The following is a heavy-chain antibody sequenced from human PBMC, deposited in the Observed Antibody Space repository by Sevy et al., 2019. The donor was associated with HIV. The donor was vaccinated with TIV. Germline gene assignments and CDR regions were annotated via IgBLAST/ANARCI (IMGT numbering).Heavy chain of an antibody. CDR3: SREINRFPGDAFDI. J-gene: IGHJ3*02. CDR1: GFSIGDYG. Sequence: GGSLRLSCTASGFSIGDYGMSWFRQAPGKRLEWVGLVRSKDYGGTTEYAASVRGRFTISRDDSKRIAYLQMNSLKAEDTALYFCSREINRFPGDAFDIWGQGTMVTVSS. CDR2: VRSKDYGGTT. V-gene: IGHV3-49*03.